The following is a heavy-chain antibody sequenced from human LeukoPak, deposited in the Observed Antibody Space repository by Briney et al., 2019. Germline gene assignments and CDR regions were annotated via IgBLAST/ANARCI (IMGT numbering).Heavy chain of an antibody. CDR1: GFTFSNYA. D-gene: IGHD6-19*01. Sequence: PGGSLRLSCAASGFTFSNYAMNWVRQAPGKGLEWVSAISGSGGSTYYADSVKGRFTISRDNSKNTLYLQMNSLRAEDTAVYYCAKPSSGWYTWDYWGQGTLVTVSS. V-gene: IGHV3-23*01. CDR2: ISGSGGST. CDR3: AKPSSGWYTWDY. J-gene: IGHJ4*02.